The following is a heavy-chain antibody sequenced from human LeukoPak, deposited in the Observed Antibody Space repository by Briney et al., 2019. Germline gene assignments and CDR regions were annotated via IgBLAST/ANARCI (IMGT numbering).Heavy chain of an antibody. J-gene: IGHJ5*02. CDR1: GGSISSGSYY. CDR2: IYTRGNT. Sequence: SETLSLTCTVSGGSISSGSYYWSWIRQPAGKGLEWIGRIYTRGNTNYNPSLKNRVTISVDTSKNQFSLKVNSVTAADTAVYYCARGATMVRGFNWFDPWGQGTLVTVSS. D-gene: IGHD3-10*01. V-gene: IGHV4-61*02. CDR3: ARGATMVRGFNWFDP.